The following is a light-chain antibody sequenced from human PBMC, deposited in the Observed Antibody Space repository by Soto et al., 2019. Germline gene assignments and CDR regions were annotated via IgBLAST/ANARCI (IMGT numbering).Light chain of an antibody. J-gene: IGLJ1*01. CDR1: SSDVGGYNY. CDR2: EVN. V-gene: IGLV2-8*01. CDR3: SSYAGSSNV. Sequence: QSAPTQPPSASGTPRQSVAISYTGTSSDVGGYNYVSWYQQHPGKAPKLMIYEVNKRPSGVPDRFSGSKSGNTASLTVSGLQAEDEADYYCSSYAGSSNVFGTGTKVTV.